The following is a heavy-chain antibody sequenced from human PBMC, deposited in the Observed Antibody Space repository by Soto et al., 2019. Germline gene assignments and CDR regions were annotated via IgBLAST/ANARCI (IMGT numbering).Heavy chain of an antibody. CDR1: GGTFSSYA. J-gene: IGHJ4*02. CDR2: IIPIFGTA. D-gene: IGHD6-6*01. Sequence: SVKVSCKASGGTFSSYAISWVRQAPGRGLEWMGGIIPIFGTANYAQKFQGRVTITADESTSTAYMELSSLRSEDTAVYYCARGARTAARLDYWGQGTLVTVSS. CDR3: ARGARTAARLDY. V-gene: IGHV1-69*13.